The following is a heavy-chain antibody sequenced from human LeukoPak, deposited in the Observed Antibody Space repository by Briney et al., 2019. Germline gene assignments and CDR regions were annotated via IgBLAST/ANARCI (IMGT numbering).Heavy chain of an antibody. CDR2: INPSGGST. CDR1: GYTFTSYY. V-gene: IGHV1-46*01. J-gene: IGHJ5*02. Sequence: ASVTVSCTASGYTFTSYYKHWVRQAPGQGLEWMGIINPSGGSTSYAQKFQGRVTMTRDTSTSTVYMELSSLRSEDTAVYYCARNSRNWFDPWGQGTLVTVSS. D-gene: IGHD4-23*01. CDR3: ARNSRNWFDP.